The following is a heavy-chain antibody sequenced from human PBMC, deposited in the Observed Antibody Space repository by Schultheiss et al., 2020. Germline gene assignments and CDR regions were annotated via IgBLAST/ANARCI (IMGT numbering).Heavy chain of an antibody. Sequence: SETLSLTCAVSGGSISSGDSYWSWLRQHPGKGLEWIGYIYYTGSTYYNPSLNPRVTISVDTYKNQFTLRLTSVTAADTAVYYCAKGRGDLLDYWGQGTLVTVSS. CDR3: AKGRGDLLDY. D-gene: IGHD4-17*01. CDR2: IYYTGST. CDR1: GGSISSGDSY. J-gene: IGHJ4*02. V-gene: IGHV4-31*11.